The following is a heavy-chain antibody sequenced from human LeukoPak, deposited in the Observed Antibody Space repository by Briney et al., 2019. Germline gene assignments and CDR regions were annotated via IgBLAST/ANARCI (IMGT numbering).Heavy chain of an antibody. CDR1: GFTFSNCW. D-gene: IGHD3-3*01. V-gene: IGHV3-74*01. CDR3: AKGGVRICDN. Sequence: GGPQILSCAASGFTFSNCWMHWGRQAPGEGVVWVSRINSTGTSTNYADSVQGRFTISRDNAKNTLHLQVSSLRAADTALYACAKGGVRICDNWGQGTLVTVSS. J-gene: IGHJ4*02. CDR2: INSTGTST.